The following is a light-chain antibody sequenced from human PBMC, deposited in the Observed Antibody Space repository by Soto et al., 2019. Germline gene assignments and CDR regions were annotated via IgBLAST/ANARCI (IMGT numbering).Light chain of an antibody. CDR2: EVT. CDR1: SSDVGAFNY. J-gene: IGLJ3*02. Sequence: QSALTQPASVSGSPGQSITISCTGTSSDVGAFNYVSWYQQHPGKTPKLTIYEVTNRPSGVSNRFSGSKSGNTASLTISGLQAEDEADYYCNSYASTSARLFGGGTKVTVL. CDR3: NSYASTSARL. V-gene: IGLV2-14*01.